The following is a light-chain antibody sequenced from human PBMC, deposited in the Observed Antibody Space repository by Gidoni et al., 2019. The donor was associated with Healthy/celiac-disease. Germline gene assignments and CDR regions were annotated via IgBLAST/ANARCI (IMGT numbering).Light chain of an antibody. CDR2: GAS. Sequence: EIVLTQSPGPLSLSPGERATLSCRASQSASSSYLAWYQQKPGQAPRLLIYGASSRATGIPDRFSGSGSGTDFTLTISRLEPEDFAVYSCQQYGSSPTWTFGQGTKVEIK. CDR3: QQYGSSPTWT. CDR1: QSASSSY. J-gene: IGKJ1*01. V-gene: IGKV3-20*01.